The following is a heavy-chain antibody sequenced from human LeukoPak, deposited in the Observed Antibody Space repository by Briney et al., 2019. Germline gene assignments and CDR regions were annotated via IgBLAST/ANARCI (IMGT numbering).Heavy chain of an antibody. CDR1: GGSISSYY. V-gene: IGHV4-59*01. CDR2: IYYSGST. J-gene: IGHJ5*02. CDR3: ACSPANWFDP. Sequence: SETLSLTCTVPGGSISSYYWSWIRQPPGKGLEWIGYIYYSGSTNYNPSLQSRVTISVDTSKNQFSLKLSSVTAADTAVYYCACSPANWFDPWGQGTLVTVSS. D-gene: IGHD2-2*01.